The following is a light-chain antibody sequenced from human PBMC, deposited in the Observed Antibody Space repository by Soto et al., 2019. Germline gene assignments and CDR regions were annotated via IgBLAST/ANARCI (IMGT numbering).Light chain of an antibody. CDR1: QSVSSSY. V-gene: IGKV3-20*01. CDR2: GAS. Sequence: EIVLTQSPGTLSLSPGERVTLSCRASQSVSSSYLAWYQQKPGQAPRLLIYGASSRATGIPDRFSGSGSGTDFTLTVSRLEPEDFAVYYCQQYGSSPTWTFGQGTKVAIK. CDR3: QQYGSSPTWT. J-gene: IGKJ1*01.